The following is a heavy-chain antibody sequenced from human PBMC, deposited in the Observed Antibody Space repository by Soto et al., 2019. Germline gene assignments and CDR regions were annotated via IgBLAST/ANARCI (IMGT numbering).Heavy chain of an antibody. J-gene: IGHJ5*02. CDR1: GFTFSNSA. CDR3: VKGEVMIFGVVTFDR. V-gene: IGHV3-64D*06. D-gene: IGHD3-3*01. Sequence: LRLSCSASGFTFSNSAMYWVRQAPGKGLEYVATITSYGGTTYYADSVKGRFTISRDNSKNILYLQMSSLRPEDTAVYYCVKGEVMIFGVVTFDRWGQGTLVTVSS. CDR2: ITSYGGTT.